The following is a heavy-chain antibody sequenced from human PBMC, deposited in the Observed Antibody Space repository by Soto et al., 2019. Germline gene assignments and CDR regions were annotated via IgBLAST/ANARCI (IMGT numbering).Heavy chain of an antibody. D-gene: IGHD3-22*01. CDR1: GFTFSTYE. CDR2: ISSSGSSI. CDR3: ARDGYDSSGDPEYFPD. J-gene: IGHJ1*01. V-gene: IGHV3-48*03. Sequence: GGSLRLSCAASGFTFSTYEMNWVRQAPGKGLEWISYISSSGSSIYYADSVKGRFTISRDNAWNSLHLQMNSLRVEDTAVYYCARDGYDSSGDPEYFPDWGQGTLVTVSS.